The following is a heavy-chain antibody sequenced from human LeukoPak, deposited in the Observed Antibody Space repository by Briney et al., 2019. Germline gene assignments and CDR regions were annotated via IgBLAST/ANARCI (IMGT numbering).Heavy chain of an antibody. V-gene: IGHV3-7*04. CDR3: ARAADYKFDY. Sequence: GGSLRLSCAASGFTFSDYWMSWVRQAPGKGLDWVANLKQDGSEKYHVDSVKGRFTISRDNAKNSLYLQMSPLRAEDTAVYYCARAADYKFDYWGQGNLVTVSS. D-gene: IGHD3-10*01. J-gene: IGHJ4*02. CDR2: LKQDGSEK. CDR1: GFTFSDYW.